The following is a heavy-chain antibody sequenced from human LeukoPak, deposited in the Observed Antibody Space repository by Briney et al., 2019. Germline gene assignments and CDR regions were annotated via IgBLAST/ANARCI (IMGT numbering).Heavy chain of an antibody. CDR3: AREGGPYRPLDY. CDR2: VHLSGRT. Sequence: SETLSLTCGVSGGSISTTNWWTGVRQPPGEGLEWIGEVHLSGRTHYNPSLESRVTMSVDMSENHISLRLTSVTAADTAVYCAREGGPYRPLDYSGQGTLVTVSS. V-gene: IGHV4-4*02. CDR1: GGSISTTNW. J-gene: IGHJ4*02.